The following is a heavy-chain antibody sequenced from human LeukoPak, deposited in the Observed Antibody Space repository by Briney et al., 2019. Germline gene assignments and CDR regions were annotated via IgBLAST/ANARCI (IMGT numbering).Heavy chain of an antibody. CDR2: ISSSGSTI. J-gene: IGHJ6*03. V-gene: IGHV3-11*04. D-gene: IGHD4-17*01. CDR1: GFTFSDYY. Sequence: GGSLRLSCAASGFTFSDYYMSRIRQAPGKGLEWVSYISSSGSTIYYADSVKGRFTISRDNAKNSLYLQMNSLRAEDTAVYYCARDSQSTVTYFYYYYMDVWGKGTTVTVSS. CDR3: ARDSQSTVTYFYYYYMDV.